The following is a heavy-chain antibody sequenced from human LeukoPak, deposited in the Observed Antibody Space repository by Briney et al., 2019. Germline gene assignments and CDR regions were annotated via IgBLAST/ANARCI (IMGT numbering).Heavy chain of an antibody. D-gene: IGHD6-6*01. J-gene: IGHJ4*02. CDR3: AADEYSSSAFDY. Sequence: SVKVSCKASGGTFSSYAISWVRQAPGQGLEWMGRIIPIFGTANYAQKFQGRVTITTDESTSTAYMELSSLRPEDTAVYYCAADEYSSSAFDYWGQGTLVTVSS. CDR1: GGTFSSYA. V-gene: IGHV1-69*05. CDR2: IIPIFGTA.